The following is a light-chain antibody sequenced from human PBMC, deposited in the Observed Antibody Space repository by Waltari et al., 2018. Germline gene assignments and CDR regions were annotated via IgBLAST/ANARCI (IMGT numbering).Light chain of an antibody. Sequence: DIQMTKSPSSLSASVGARATISCRAAQNIRNYLNWYQHSPGKAPKLLMHSASNLQEGVPSRFSGSGSGTDFTLTISSLQADDFAAYYCQQSYSTLYSFGQGTKLEIK. V-gene: IGKV1-39*01. CDR1: QNIRNY. CDR3: QQSYSTLYS. J-gene: IGKJ2*03. CDR2: SAS.